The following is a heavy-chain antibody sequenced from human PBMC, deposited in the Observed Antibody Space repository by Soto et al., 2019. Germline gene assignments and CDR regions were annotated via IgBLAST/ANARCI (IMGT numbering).Heavy chain of an antibody. Sequence: SETMCLTCTVSGGYISSGGYYWSWIRQHPGKGLEWIGYIYYSGSTYYNPSLKSRVTISVDTSKNQFSLKLSSVTAADTAVYYCARAGCSSTSCPMLFGYWGQGTLVTVSS. CDR3: ARAGCSSTSCPMLFGY. J-gene: IGHJ4*02. V-gene: IGHV4-31*03. CDR1: GGYISSGGYY. CDR2: IYYSGST. D-gene: IGHD2-2*01.